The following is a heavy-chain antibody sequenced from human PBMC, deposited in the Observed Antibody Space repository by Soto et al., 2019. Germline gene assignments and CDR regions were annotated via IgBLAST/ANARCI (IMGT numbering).Heavy chain of an antibody. CDR1: GFSFSGYY. J-gene: IGHJ6*02. V-gene: IGHV1-2*02. CDR2: INPNSGVA. CDR3: ARVPPVSYGMDV. Sequence: ASVKVSCKAPGFSFSGYYLHWVRLAPGQGLEWMGRINPNSGVANFAQKFQVRVTLTTNTSISTGYMELSRLRSDDTAVYYCARVPPVSYGMDVWGQGTTVTVSS. D-gene: IGHD1-20*01.